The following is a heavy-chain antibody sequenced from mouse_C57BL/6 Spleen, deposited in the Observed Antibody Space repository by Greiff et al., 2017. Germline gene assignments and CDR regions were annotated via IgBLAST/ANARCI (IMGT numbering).Heavy chain of an antibody. CDR2: ISYDGSN. CDR1: GYSITSGYY. D-gene: IGHD2-4*01. CDR3: ARHDYDARYFEV. J-gene: IGHJ1*03. Sequence: ESGPGLVKPSQSLSLTCSVTGYSITSGYYWNWIRQFPGNKLEWMGYISYDGSNNYNPSLKNRISITRDTSKNQFFLKLNSVTTEDTATYYCARHDYDARYFEVWGTGTTGTVSS. V-gene: IGHV3-6*01.